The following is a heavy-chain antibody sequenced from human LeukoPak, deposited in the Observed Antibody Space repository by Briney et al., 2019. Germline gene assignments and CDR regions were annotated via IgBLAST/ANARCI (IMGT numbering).Heavy chain of an antibody. V-gene: IGHV3-33*01. CDR1: GFTFSSNA. J-gene: IGHJ4*02. CDR2: IWYDGSNK. D-gene: IGHD2-21*02. CDR3: ARGQVETAIPGDY. Sequence: PGGSLRLSCAASGFTFSSNAMHWVRQAPDKGLEWVAVIWYDGSNKYHADSVKGRFTISRDNSKNTLYLQMNSLRADDTAVYYCARGQVETAIPGDYWGQGTLVTVSS.